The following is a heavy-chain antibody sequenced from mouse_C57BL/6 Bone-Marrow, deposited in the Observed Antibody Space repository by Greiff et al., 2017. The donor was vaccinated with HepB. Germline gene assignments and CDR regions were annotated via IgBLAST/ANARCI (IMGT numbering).Heavy chain of an antibody. V-gene: IGHV1-61*01. D-gene: IGHD2-1*01. Sequence: QVHVKQSGAELVRPGSSVKLSCKASGYTFTSYWMDWVKQRPGQGLEWIGNIYPSDSETHYNQKFKDKATLTVDKSSSTAYMQLSSLTSEDSAVYYCARRRVYYGNYWFAYWGQGTLVTVSA. J-gene: IGHJ3*01. CDR1: GYTFTSYW. CDR3: ARRRVYYGNYWFAY. CDR2: IYPSDSET.